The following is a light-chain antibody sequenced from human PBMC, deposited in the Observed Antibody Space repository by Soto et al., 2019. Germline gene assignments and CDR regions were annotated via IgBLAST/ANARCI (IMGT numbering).Light chain of an antibody. J-gene: IGKJ4*01. CDR2: DAS. Sequence: DLQMTQPPSSLSASVGDRVTITCQASQGISNYLNWYQQKPGKAPKLLIYDASNLETGVPSRFSGSGSGTDFTFTISSLQPEDIATYYCQQYDNLPLTFGGGTKVEIK. V-gene: IGKV1-33*01. CDR3: QQYDNLPLT. CDR1: QGISNY.